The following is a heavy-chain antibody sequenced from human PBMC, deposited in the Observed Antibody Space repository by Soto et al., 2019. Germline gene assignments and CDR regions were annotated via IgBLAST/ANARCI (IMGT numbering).Heavy chain of an antibody. J-gene: IGHJ4*02. CDR1: GGSITSSSFY. V-gene: IGHV4-39*01. Sequence: SETLSLTCGVSGGSITSSSFYWGWIRQPPGKGLEWIGIIYYSGSTYYNPSLKSRVNISVDTSKNQFSLNLNSMTAADTAVYYCARGYDILTGPLDYWGPGTLVTVS. CDR2: IYYSGST. CDR3: ARGYDILTGPLDY. D-gene: IGHD3-9*01.